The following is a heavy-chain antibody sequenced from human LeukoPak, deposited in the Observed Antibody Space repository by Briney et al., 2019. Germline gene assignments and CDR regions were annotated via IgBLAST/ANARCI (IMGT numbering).Heavy chain of an antibody. Sequence: GESLKISCKPSGYTFAAYWIAWVRQMPGKGLEWMGIIYPGDSDTRYIPSFQGQVTISVDKSTSTAYLQWSSLRASDTAMYYCARQGAGERLFDYWGQGTLVAVSS. D-gene: IGHD1-1*01. CDR1: GYTFAAYW. CDR2: IYPGDSDT. CDR3: ARQGAGERLFDY. V-gene: IGHV5-51*01. J-gene: IGHJ4*02.